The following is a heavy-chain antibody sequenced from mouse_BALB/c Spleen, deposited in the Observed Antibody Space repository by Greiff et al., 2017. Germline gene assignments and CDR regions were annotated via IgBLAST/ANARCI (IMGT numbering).Heavy chain of an antibody. V-gene: IGHV8-12*01. CDR2: IYWDDDK. J-gene: IGHJ2*01. CDR3: ARRGLTTAFDY. D-gene: IGHD1-2*01. Sequence: QVTLKVSGPGILQPSQTLSLTCSFSGFSLSTSGMGVSWIRQPSGKGLEWLAHIYWDDDKRYNPSLKSRLTISKDTSRNQVFLKITSVDTADTATYYCARRGLTTAFDYWGQGTTLTVSS. CDR1: GFSLSTSGMG.